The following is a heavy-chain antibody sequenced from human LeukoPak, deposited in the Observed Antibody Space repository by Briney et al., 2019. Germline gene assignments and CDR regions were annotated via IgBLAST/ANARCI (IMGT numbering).Heavy chain of an antibody. CDR2: ISAYNGNT. J-gene: IGHJ4*02. CDR1: GYTFTIYG. CDR3: GRDFLGYCSSTSCYGGDY. V-gene: IGHV1-18*04. D-gene: IGHD2-2*01. Sequence: GASVTVSFKSSGYTFTIYGISWVRQPPAQGREGLGWISAYNGNTNYAHKLKGRVIMTTDKSTSKAYMELRSLRSDDTAVYYCGRDFLGYCSSTSCYGGDYWGQGTLVTVSS.